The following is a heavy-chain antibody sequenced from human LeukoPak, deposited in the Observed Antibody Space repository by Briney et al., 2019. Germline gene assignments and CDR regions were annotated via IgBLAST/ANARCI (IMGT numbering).Heavy chain of an antibody. CDR1: GDSVSSNSAA. V-gene: IGHV6-1*01. J-gene: IGHJ4*02. D-gene: IGHD4-17*01. CDR3: AREDDYGDLIDD. Sequence: SQTLSLTCAISGDSVSSNSAAWNWIRQSPSRGLEWLGRTYYRSKWYNDYAVSVKSRITINPDTSKNQFSLKLSSATAADTAVYYCAREDDYGDLIDDWGQGTLVTVSS. CDR2: TYYRSKWYN.